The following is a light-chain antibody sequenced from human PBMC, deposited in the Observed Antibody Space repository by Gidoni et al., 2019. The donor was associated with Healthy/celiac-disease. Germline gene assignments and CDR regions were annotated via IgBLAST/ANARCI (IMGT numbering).Light chain of an antibody. CDR1: SRRSYY. J-gene: IGLJ2*01. V-gene: IGLV3-19*01. CDR3: NSRDSSGPCV. Sequence: SSELTQDPAVSVALGQTVRITCQGDSRRSYYASWYQQKPGQAPVLVIYGKNNRPPGIPDRFSGSSSGNTASLTITGAQAEDEADYYCNSRDSSGPCVFGGGTKLTVL. CDR2: GKN.